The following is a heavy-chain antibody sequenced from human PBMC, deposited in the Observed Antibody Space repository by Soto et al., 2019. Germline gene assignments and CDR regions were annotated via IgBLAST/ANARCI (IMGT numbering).Heavy chain of an antibody. CDR2: IYYSGST. CDR1: GGSISSYY. CDR3: PRAFPTLAAAAHFEY. D-gene: IGHD6-13*01. V-gene: IGHV4-59*01. Sequence: SETLSLICTVSGGSISSYYWSWIRLPPGKGLEWIGYIYYSGSTNYNPFLKSRVTMSVDMSKNQFSLTLSSVTAADTAVYYCPRAFPTLAAAAHFEYWGQGTLVTVSS. J-gene: IGHJ4*02.